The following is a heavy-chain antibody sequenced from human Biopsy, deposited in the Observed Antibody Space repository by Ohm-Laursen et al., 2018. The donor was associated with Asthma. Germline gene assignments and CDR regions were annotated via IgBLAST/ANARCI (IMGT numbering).Heavy chain of an antibody. CDR3: ARAVDYSHYYGIDV. D-gene: IGHD3-10*01. J-gene: IGHJ6*02. CDR1: GYTFNSAG. V-gene: IGHV1-18*01. Sequence: SSVKVSCKTSGYTFNSAGITWVRQAPGQGLEWVGWISVYNGNTKVAQKLQDGVTMITDTSTSTAYMELRSLRSDDTAVYFCARAVDYSHYYGIDVWGQGTTVTVS. CDR2: ISVYNGNT.